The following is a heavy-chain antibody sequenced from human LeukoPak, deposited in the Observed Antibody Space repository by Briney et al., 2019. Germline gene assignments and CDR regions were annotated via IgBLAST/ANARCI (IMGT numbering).Heavy chain of an antibody. J-gene: IGHJ4*02. Sequence: ASVKVSCKGSGYTFTGYYMHWVRQAPGQGLEWMGWINTNTGNPTYAQGFTGRFVFSLDTSVSTAYLQISSLKAEDTAVYYCARARTPVSPYYYDSSGYYFDYWGQGTLVTVSS. CDR1: GYTFTGYY. V-gene: IGHV7-4-1*02. CDR3: ARARTPVSPYYYDSSGYYFDY. D-gene: IGHD3-22*01. CDR2: INTNTGNP.